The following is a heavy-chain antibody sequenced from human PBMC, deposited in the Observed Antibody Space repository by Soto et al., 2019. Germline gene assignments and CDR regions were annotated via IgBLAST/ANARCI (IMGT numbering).Heavy chain of an antibody. Sequence: GGSLRLSCAASGFIFSRYALSWVRQAPGKGLEWVSAISGSGGSTYNADSVKGRFTISRDNSKNTLYLQMTSLRAEDTAVYYCAKDLTYYDSSDYYPVDAFDIWGQGTMVTVSS. J-gene: IGHJ3*02. CDR2: ISGSGGST. CDR1: GFIFSRYA. V-gene: IGHV3-23*01. D-gene: IGHD3-22*01. CDR3: AKDLTYYDSSDYYPVDAFDI.